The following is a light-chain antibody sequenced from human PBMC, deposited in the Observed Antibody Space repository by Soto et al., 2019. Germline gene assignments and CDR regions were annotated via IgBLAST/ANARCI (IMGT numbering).Light chain of an antibody. CDR2: GAS. V-gene: IGKV3-15*01. CDR1: QSVSSN. CDR3: HQYNNWWT. J-gene: IGKJ1*01. Sequence: ELVMTQSPSTLSVSPGERATLSCRASQSVSSNLAWYQQKPGQAPRLLIYGASTRATGIPARFSGSGSGTEFTLNISSLQSEDFAVYYCHQYNNWWTFGQGTKVEIK.